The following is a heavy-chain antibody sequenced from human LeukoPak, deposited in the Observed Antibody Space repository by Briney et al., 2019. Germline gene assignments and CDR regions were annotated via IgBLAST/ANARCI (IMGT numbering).Heavy chain of an antibody. CDR3: ASFPYYFERGGFDP. Sequence: SETLSLTCSVSGGSVSSANYYWSWVRQPPGKGLEWIGYIYYSGSTHYSPSLKSRLTISVDTSKNQFSLKLSSVTVADTAVYYCASFPYYFERGGFDPWGQGTLVTVSS. J-gene: IGHJ5*02. CDR2: IYYSGST. D-gene: IGHD3-22*01. V-gene: IGHV4-61*01. CDR1: GGSVSSANYY.